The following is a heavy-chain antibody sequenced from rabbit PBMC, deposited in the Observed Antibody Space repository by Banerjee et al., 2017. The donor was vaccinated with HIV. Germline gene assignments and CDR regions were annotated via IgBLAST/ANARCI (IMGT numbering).Heavy chain of an antibody. CDR2: IYTDTDTT. D-gene: IGHD5-1*01. J-gene: IGHJ4*01. CDR1: GFSFSSSYW. V-gene: IGHV1S45*01. Sequence: QEQLEESGGDLVKPEGSLTLTCTASGFSFSSSYWICWVRQAPGKGLELIACIYTDTDTTYYTTWAKGRFTFSKTSSTTVTLQMTSLTAADTATYFCARDLENVIGWNFGWWGPGTLVTVS. CDR3: ARDLENVIGWNFGW.